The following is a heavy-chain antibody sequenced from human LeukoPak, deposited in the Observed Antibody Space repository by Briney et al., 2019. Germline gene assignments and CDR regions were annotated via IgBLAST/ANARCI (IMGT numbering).Heavy chain of an antibody. CDR2: IRYDGSNK. CDR1: GFTFSSYG. V-gene: IGHV3-30*02. J-gene: IGHJ5*02. Sequence: GGSLRLSCAASGFTFSSYGMHWVRQAPGKGLEWVAFIRYDGSNKYYADSVKGRFTISRDNSKNTLYLHMNSLRAEDTAVYYCAKDRGIAAAGTLLLDPWGQGTLVTVSS. D-gene: IGHD6-13*01. CDR3: AKDRGIAAAGTLLLDP.